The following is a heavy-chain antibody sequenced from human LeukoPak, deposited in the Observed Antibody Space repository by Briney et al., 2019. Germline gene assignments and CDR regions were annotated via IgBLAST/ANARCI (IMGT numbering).Heavy chain of an antibody. CDR1: GGSISSYY. Sequence: SETLSLTCTVSGGSISSYYWSWIRQPAGKGLEWIGRIYTSGSTNYNPSLKSRVTMSVDTSKNQFSLKLSSVTAADTAVYYCARGVYGDYDPLDYHYYGMDVWGQGTTVTVSS. V-gene: IGHV4-4*07. J-gene: IGHJ6*02. CDR2: IYTSGST. D-gene: IGHD4-17*01. CDR3: ARGVYGDYDPLDYHYYGMDV.